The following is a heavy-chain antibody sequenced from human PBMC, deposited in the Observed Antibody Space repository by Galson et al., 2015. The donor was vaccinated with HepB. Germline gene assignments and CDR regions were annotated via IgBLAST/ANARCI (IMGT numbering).Heavy chain of an antibody. J-gene: IGHJ6*02. D-gene: IGHD4-17*01. CDR1: GYTFTSYY. Sequence: SVKVSCKASGYTFTSYYMHWVRQAPGQGLEWMGIINPSGGSTSYAQKLQGRVTMTRDTSTSTVYMELSSLRSEDTAVYYCARDPQDYGDYVAIGNGMDVWGQGTTVTVSS. CDR3: ARDPQDYGDYVAIGNGMDV. CDR2: INPSGGST. V-gene: IGHV1-46*04.